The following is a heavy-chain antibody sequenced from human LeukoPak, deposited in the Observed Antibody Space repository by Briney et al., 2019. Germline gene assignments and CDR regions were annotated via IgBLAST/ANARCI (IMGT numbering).Heavy chain of an antibody. CDR2: ISGSGGST. J-gene: IGHJ4*02. CDR1: GFTFSSYA. CDR3: ALGSSYYYDSSGYLDY. Sequence: GGSLXLSCAASGFTFSSYAMSWVRQAPGKGLEWVSAISGSGGSTYYADSVKGRFTISRDNSKNTLYLQMNSLRAEDTAVYYCALGSSYYYDSSGYLDYWGQGSLVTVSS. D-gene: IGHD3-22*01. V-gene: IGHV3-23*01.